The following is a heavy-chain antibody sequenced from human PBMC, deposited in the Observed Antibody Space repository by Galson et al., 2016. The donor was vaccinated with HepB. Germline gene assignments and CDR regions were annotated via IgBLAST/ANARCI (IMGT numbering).Heavy chain of an antibody. Sequence: SLRLSCAASGFTFINYAMNWVRQAPGTGLEWVPTISGSGGVAYYADSVKGRFTISRDNSKSTLYLQMNSLRAEDTSIYYCAKGSGHGDSDAFDIWGQGTMVTVSS. D-gene: IGHD4-17*01. CDR2: ISGSGGVA. CDR1: GFTFINYA. V-gene: IGHV3-23*01. J-gene: IGHJ3*02. CDR3: AKGSGHGDSDAFDI.